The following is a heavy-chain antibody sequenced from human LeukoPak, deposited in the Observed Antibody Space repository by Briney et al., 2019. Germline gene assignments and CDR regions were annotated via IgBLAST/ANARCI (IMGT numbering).Heavy chain of an antibody. CDR2: IYYSGST. D-gene: IGHD3-10*01. J-gene: IGHJ5*02. Sequence: SETLSLTCSVSGGSISSYYWSWIRQPPGKGLEWIGYIYYSGSTNYNPSLKSRVTISVDTSKNQFSLKLTSVTAADTAVYYCARVGIRGIPETWWFDPWGQGTLVTVSS. CDR1: GGSISSYY. V-gene: IGHV4-59*01. CDR3: ARVGIRGIPETWWFDP.